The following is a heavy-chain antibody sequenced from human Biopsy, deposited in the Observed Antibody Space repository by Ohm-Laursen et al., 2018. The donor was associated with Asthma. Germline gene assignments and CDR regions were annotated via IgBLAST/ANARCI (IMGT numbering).Heavy chain of an antibody. CDR1: GFDFSGYT. Sequence: GSLRLSCAASGFDFSGYTMNWVRQAPGQGLEWVSSISGLSRYKYYSDSLRGRVTISRDNAKSSLHLQMSSLRAEDTAVYFCARDFTIGSGSPFHFWGPGTLVTVSS. CDR2: ISGLSRYK. V-gene: IGHV3-21*01. CDR3: ARDFTIGSGSPFHF. J-gene: IGHJ4*01. D-gene: IGHD3-10*01.